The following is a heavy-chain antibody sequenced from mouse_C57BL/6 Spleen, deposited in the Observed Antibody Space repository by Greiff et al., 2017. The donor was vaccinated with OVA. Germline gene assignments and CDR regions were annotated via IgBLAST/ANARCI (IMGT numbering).Heavy chain of an antibody. J-gene: IGHJ4*01. CDR3: ARHRVGSSHMDY. V-gene: IGHV2-6-1*01. CDR2: IWSDGST. Sequence: VKLVESGPGLVAPSQSLSITCTVSGFSLTSYGVHWVRQPPGKGLEWLVVIWSDGSTTYNSALNSRLSISKDNSKSQVFLKMNSLQTDDTAMYYCARHRVGSSHMDYWGQGTSVTVSS. CDR1: GFSLTSYG. D-gene: IGHD1-1*01.